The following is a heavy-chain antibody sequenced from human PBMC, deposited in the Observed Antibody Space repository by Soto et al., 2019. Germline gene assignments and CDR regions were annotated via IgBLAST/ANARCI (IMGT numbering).Heavy chain of an antibody. D-gene: IGHD5-12*01. Sequence: QVQLVQSGAEVRQPASSVKVSCKTSGATFSSYAITWVRQAPGQGLEWMGGIVPTVDPSTYAQKFPGRDRITADKFTYTVYMVLSSLRSDDTAVYYCVRVVAIPGYPDNWGQGTLVTVSS. CDR1: GATFSSYA. V-gene: IGHV1-69*14. CDR2: IVPTVDPS. CDR3: VRVVAIPGYPDN. J-gene: IGHJ4*02.